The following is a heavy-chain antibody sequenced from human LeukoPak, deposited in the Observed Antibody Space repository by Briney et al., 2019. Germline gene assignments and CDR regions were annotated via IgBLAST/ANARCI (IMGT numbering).Heavy chain of an antibody. CDR2: ITISGHTK. V-gene: IGHV3-48*03. CDR3: ARGDPHADL. CDR1: GFALSTYE. Sequence: GGSLRLSCAASGFALSTYEMNWVRQAPGKGLEWIADITISGHTKNYADSVKGRFTISRDNARTSLYLQMNSLRVEDTGVYYCARGDPHADLWGQGTLVTVSS. J-gene: IGHJ5*02.